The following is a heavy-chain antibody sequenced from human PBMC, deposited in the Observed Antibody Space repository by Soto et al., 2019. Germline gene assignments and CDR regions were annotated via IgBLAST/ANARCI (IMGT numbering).Heavy chain of an antibody. V-gene: IGHV1-3*01. CDR2: INAGNGNT. J-gene: IGHJ6*02. D-gene: IGHD6-19*01. Sequence: QVQLVQSGAEVKKPGASVKVSCKASGYTFTSYAMHWVHQAPGQRLEWMGWINAGNGNTKYSQKFQGRVTITRDTSASTAYMELSSLRSEDTAVYYCARDAEAVAGTTYYGMDVWGQGTTVTVSS. CDR3: ARDAEAVAGTTYYGMDV. CDR1: GYTFTSYA.